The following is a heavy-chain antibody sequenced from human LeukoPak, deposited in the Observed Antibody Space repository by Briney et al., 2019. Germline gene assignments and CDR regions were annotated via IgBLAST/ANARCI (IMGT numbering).Heavy chain of an antibody. V-gene: IGHV1-2*02. Sequence: ASVKVSCKAPGCTFTGYYMHWVRQAPGQGLERMGWVNPNSGGTNYAQKFQGRVAMTRDTSISTAYMELSRLRSDDTAVYYCARDLVGIAADNWFDPWGQGTLVTVSS. CDR3: ARDLVGIAADNWFDP. D-gene: IGHD6-13*01. J-gene: IGHJ5*02. CDR2: VNPNSGGT. CDR1: GCTFTGYY.